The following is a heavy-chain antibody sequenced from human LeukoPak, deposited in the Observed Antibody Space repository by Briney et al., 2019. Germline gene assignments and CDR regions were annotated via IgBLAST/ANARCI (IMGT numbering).Heavy chain of an antibody. Sequence: GGSLRLSCAASGFTFSSYWMSWVRQAPGEGLEWVVNIKQDGSEKYYVDSVKGRFTISRDNAKNSLYLQMNSLRAEDTAVYYCARDDMVRGVIDYYYGMDVWGQGTTVTVSS. CDR2: IKQDGSEK. D-gene: IGHD3-10*01. J-gene: IGHJ6*02. CDR1: GFTFSSYW. CDR3: ARDDMVRGVIDYYYGMDV. V-gene: IGHV3-7*01.